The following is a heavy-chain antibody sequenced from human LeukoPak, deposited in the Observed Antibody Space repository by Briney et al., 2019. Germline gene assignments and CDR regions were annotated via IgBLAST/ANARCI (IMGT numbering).Heavy chain of an antibody. D-gene: IGHD3-9*01. CDR3: ATRPLDYDILTGWTY. CDR1: GYTLTELS. CDR2: FDPEDGET. V-gene: IGHV1-24*01. Sequence: ASVKVSCKVSGYTLTELSMHWVRQAPGKGLEWMGGFDPEDGETIYAQKFQGRVTMTEDTSTDTAYMELSSLRSEDTAVYYSATRPLDYDILTGWTYWGQGTLVTVSS. J-gene: IGHJ4*02.